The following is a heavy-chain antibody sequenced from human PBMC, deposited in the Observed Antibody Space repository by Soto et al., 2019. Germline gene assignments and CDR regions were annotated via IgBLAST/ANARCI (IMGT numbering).Heavy chain of an antibody. CDR2: IIPIFGTA. Sequence: QVQLVQSGAEVKKPGSSVKVSCKASGGTFSSYAISWVRQAPGQGLEWMGGIIPIFGTANYAQKFQGRVTITADKSTSTAYMELSSLRSEDTALYYCATSERGYCSGGSCSRMFDYWGQGTLVTVSS. V-gene: IGHV1-69*06. D-gene: IGHD2-15*01. J-gene: IGHJ4*02. CDR1: GGTFSSYA. CDR3: ATSERGYCSGGSCSRMFDY.